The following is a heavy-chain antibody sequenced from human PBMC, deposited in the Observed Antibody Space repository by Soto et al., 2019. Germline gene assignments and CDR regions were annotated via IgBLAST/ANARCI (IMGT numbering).Heavy chain of an antibody. CDR3: AGEAAHFYYASSHYGMDV. CDR1: GGTFSTHA. Sequence: QVQLVQSGAEVKKPGSSVKVSCEASGGTFSTHAINWVRQAPGQGLEWMGGITPMFGRATYAQKFQGRVWITSDESTITVYRDLSRLRSEDTAMCYRAGEAAHFYYASSHYGMDVWGQGTAVTVSS. J-gene: IGHJ6*02. V-gene: IGHV1-69*01. D-gene: IGHD3-10*01. CDR2: ITPMFGRA.